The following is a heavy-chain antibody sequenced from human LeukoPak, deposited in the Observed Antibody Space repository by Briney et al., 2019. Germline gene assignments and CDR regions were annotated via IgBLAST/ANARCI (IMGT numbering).Heavy chain of an antibody. CDR2: ITSSGYIT. J-gene: IGHJ6*02. CDR3: ARGDIPYYYGVDV. V-gene: IGHV3-48*03. CDR1: GFTFSSYE. Sequence: PGGSLRLSCSASGFTFSSYEMNWVRQALGKGLEWVSYITSSGYITDYADSVKGRFTISRDDAKKSVYLQMNSLRAEDTAVYYCARGDIPYYYGVDVWGQGTSVTVSS.